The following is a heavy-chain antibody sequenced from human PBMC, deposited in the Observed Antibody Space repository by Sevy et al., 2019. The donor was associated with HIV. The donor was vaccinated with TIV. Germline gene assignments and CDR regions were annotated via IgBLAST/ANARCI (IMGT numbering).Heavy chain of an antibody. V-gene: IGHV4-59*08. CDR1: GGSITCLY. CDR2: IYYNGHI. Sequence: SETLSLTCTVSGGSITCLYWNWIRQPPGKGLEWIANIYYNGHINYNPPLKSRVTLSLDTSKNQFSLRLSSVTAADTAMYYCAGENAWGRGYSWGQGTLVTVSS. D-gene: IGHD1-26*01. J-gene: IGHJ4*02. CDR3: AGENAWGRGYS.